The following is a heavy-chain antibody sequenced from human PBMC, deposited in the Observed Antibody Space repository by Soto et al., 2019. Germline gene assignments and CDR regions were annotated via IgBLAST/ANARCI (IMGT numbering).Heavy chain of an antibody. J-gene: IGHJ6*02. D-gene: IGHD5-12*01. CDR2: IFSNDEK. Sequence: QVTLKESGPVLVKPTETLTLTCTVSGFSLSNTRMGVSWIRQPPGKALEWLAHIFSNDEKSYSTSLKSRLTTPKDTSKSQVVLTRTNMDAVDTATYYCARIVGLYSGYDYGGYYYYGMDVWGQGTTVTVSS. CDR1: GFSLSNTRMG. V-gene: IGHV2-26*01. CDR3: ARIVGLYSGYDYGGYYYYGMDV.